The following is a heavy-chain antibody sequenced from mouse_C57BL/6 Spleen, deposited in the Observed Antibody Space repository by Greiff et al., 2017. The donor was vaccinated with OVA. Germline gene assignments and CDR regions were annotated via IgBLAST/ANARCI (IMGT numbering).Heavy chain of an antibody. Sequence: QVQLKESGAELVKPGASVKISCKASGYAFSSYWMNWVKQRPGKGLEWIGQIYPGDGDTNYNGKFKGKATLTADKSSSTAYMQLSSLTSEDSAVYFCARYGGSRDFDYWGQGTTLTVSS. CDR3: ARYGGSRDFDY. D-gene: IGHD1-1*01. V-gene: IGHV1-80*01. CDR1: GYAFSSYW. J-gene: IGHJ2*01. CDR2: IYPGDGDT.